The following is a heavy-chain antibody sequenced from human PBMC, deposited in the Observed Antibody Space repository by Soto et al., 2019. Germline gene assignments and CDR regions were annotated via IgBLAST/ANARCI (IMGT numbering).Heavy chain of an antibody. CDR3: ARDYYYDSSGYKPFDP. Sequence: TLSLTCTVSGGSISSSSYYWGWIRQPPGKGLEWIGSIYYSGSTYYNPSLKSRVTISVDTSKNQFSLKLSSVTAADTAVYYCARDYYYDSSGYKPFDPWGQGTLVTVSS. D-gene: IGHD3-22*01. CDR1: GGSISSSSYY. J-gene: IGHJ5*02. CDR2: IYYSGST. V-gene: IGHV4-39*02.